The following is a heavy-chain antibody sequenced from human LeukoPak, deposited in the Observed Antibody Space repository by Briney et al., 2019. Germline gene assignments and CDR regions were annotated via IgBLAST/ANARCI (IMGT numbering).Heavy chain of an antibody. J-gene: IGHJ4*02. V-gene: IGHV4-59*01. CDR2: IYDSGAT. D-gene: IGHD3-10*01. CDR3: ARVIPTQSWFRSFDY. CDR1: GDSISNYF. Sequence: PSETLALTCTVSGDSISNYFWSWIRQPPGKGLEWIGYIYDSGATNYNPSLESRVTISLDTSKNQFYLKLSSVTAADTAIYYCARVIPTQSWFRSFDYWGQGALVTVSS.